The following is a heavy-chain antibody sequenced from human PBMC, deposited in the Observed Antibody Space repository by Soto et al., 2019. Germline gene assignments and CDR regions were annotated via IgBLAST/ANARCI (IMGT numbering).Heavy chain of an antibody. Sequence: EVQLLESGGGLVRPGGSLTISCVVSGLSSRSHAMYWVRQAPGRGLEWVAGISGGGYTAYYPDSVRGRFIISRDNSTNTVYLQIDTLRVAETAGYYCAKAQGVATIKSNFDSWGQGTLVTVAS. CDR1: GLSSRSHA. CDR3: AKAQGVATIKSNFDS. D-gene: IGHD5-12*01. J-gene: IGHJ4*02. V-gene: IGHV3-23*01. CDR2: ISGGGYTA.